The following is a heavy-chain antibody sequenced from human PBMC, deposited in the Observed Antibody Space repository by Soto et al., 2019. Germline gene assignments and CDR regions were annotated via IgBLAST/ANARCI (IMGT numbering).Heavy chain of an antibody. J-gene: IGHJ5*02. V-gene: IGHV1-69*15. D-gene: IGHD5-12*01. Sequence: QVHLVQSGAEVKKPGSSVNVSCKASGGTFSNYAITWVRQAPGQGLEWVGRIIPIFGTTNVAQKFQGRVTITADESTPPAYMELSGLRSDDTAVYYCAKDGGADGYFGNWLDPWGQGTLVTVSS. CDR1: GGTFSNYA. CDR2: IIPIFGTT. CDR3: AKDGGADGYFGNWLDP.